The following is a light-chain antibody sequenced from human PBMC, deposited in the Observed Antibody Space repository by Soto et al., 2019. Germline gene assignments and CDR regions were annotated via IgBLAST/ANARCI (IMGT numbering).Light chain of an antibody. J-gene: IGKJ2*01. Sequence: EIVLTQSPATLSLSPGERATLSCRASQSVSSYLAWYQQKPGQAPRLLIYGASTRSTDIPARFSGSGSGTDFILIIGSLEPEDFAVYYSQHRGKWPRTFGQGNKLEI. CDR2: GAS. V-gene: IGKV3-11*01. CDR1: QSVSSY. CDR3: QHRGKWPRT.